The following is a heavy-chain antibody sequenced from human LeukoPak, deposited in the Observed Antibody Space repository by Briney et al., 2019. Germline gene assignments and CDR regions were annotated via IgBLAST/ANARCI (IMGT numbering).Heavy chain of an antibody. V-gene: IGHV3-23*01. CDR2: ISGSGGST. CDR3: ARGRRDEAFDI. CDR1: GFTFSDYL. J-gene: IGHJ3*02. Sequence: GGCLRLSCAASGFTFSDYLMLWVRQAPGKGPEWVSAISGSGGSTYYADSVKGRFTISRDNSKNTLYLQMNSLRVEDTAVYYCARGRRDEAFDIWGQGTVVTVSS. D-gene: IGHD5-24*01.